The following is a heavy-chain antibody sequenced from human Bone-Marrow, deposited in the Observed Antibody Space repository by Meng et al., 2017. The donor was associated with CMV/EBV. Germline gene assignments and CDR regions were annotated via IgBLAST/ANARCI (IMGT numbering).Heavy chain of an antibody. D-gene: IGHD2-2*01. V-gene: IGHV4-34*01. CDR3: ATGHGKKLGLYYYYYSGTDV. CDR2: INHSGST. CDR1: GGSFSGYY. J-gene: IGHJ6*02. Sequence: SETLSLTCAVYGGSFSGYYWSWIRQPPGKGLEWIGEINHSGSTNYNPSLKSRVTISVDTSKNQFTLKLSSVTAADTAVYYGATGHGKKLGLYYYYYSGTDVWGQGTTVTVSS.